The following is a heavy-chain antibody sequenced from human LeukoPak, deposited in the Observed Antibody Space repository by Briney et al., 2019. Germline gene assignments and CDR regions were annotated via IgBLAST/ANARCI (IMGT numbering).Heavy chain of an antibody. D-gene: IGHD1-14*01. CDR2: INEDGSEK. CDR1: GFTFTNYW. Sequence: GGSLRLSCAASGFTFTNYWMSWVRQAPGRGLEWVGQINEDGSEKYYMESVRGRFTISRDNAKNSLYLQMNSLTAEDTAVYYCVRDGPPRAIFEYSGQGTRVPVSS. V-gene: IGHV3-7*05. J-gene: IGHJ4*02. CDR3: VRDGPPRAIFEY.